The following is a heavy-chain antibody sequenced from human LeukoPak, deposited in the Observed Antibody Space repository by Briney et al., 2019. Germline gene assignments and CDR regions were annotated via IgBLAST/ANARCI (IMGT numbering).Heavy chain of an antibody. CDR2: ISSSSSYI. CDR1: GFTFSSYS. CDR3: ARDTHGEYYDFWSGYHNYYYYMDV. Sequence: GGSLRLSCAASGFTFSSYSMNWVRQAPGKGLEWVSSISSSSSYIYYADSVEGRFTISRDNAKNSLYLQMNSLRAEDTAVYYCARDTHGEYYDFWSGYHNYYYYMDVWGKGTTVTVSS. V-gene: IGHV3-21*01. D-gene: IGHD3-3*01. J-gene: IGHJ6*03.